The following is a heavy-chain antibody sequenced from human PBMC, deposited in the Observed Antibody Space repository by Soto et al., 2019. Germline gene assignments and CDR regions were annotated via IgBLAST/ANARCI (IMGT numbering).Heavy chain of an antibody. CDR1: GFTFSSYS. J-gene: IGHJ4*02. CDR2: ISSSSYI. Sequence: PGGSLRLSCAASGFTFSSYSMNWVRQAPGRGLEWVSSISSSSYIYYADSVKGRFTISRDNAKNSLYLQMNSLRAEDTAVYYCARDAGSGNYKYYCAYWGQGA. D-gene: IGHD1-26*01. CDR3: ARDAGSGNYKYYCAY. V-gene: IGHV3-21*01.